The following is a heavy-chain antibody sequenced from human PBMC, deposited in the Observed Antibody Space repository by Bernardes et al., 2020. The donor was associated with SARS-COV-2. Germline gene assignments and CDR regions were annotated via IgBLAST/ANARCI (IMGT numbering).Heavy chain of an antibody. CDR2: IKQDGSEK. Sequence: GGSLRLSCAASGFTFSSYWMSWVRQAPGKGLEWVANIKQDGSEKYYVDSVKGRFTISRDNAKNSLYLQMNSLRAEDTAVYYCARDSLWNWNSIYYYGMDVWGQGTTVTVSS. V-gene: IGHV3-7*01. CDR3: ARDSLWNWNSIYYYGMDV. D-gene: IGHD1-7*01. J-gene: IGHJ6*02. CDR1: GFTFSSYW.